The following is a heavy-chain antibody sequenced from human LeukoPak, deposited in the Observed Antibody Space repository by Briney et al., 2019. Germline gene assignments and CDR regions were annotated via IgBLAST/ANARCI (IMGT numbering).Heavy chain of an antibody. Sequence: AGGSLRLSCAASGFTFSNYWMTWVRQAPGKGLEWVANINRDGSERYYVDSVEGRFTISRDDAKSSLYLQMNSLRAEDTAVYYCARRNAMDVWGQGTTVIVFS. CDR1: GFTFSNYW. CDR2: INRDGSER. CDR3: ARRNAMDV. V-gene: IGHV3-7*03. J-gene: IGHJ6*02.